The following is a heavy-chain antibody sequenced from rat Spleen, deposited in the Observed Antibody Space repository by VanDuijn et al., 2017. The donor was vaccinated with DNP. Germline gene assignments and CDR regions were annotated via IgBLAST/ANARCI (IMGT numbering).Heavy chain of an antibody. V-gene: IGHV5-7*01. CDR2: ISYDGSST. CDR3: TTGQLGYFDY. D-gene: IGHD5-1*01. CDR1: GFTFSNYD. Sequence: EVQLVESGGGLVQPGRSMKLSCAASGFTFSNYDMAWVRQAPKKGLEWVATISYDGSSTYYRDSVKGRFTISRDNAKSTLYLQMDSLRSEDTATYYCTTGQLGYFDYWGQGVMVTVSS. J-gene: IGHJ2*01.